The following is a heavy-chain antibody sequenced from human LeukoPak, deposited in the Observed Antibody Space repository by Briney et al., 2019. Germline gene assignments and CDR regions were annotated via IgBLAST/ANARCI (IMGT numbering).Heavy chain of an antibody. V-gene: IGHV4-39*01. CDR3: ARQQCNGGSCYSRAIWFDP. D-gene: IGHD2-15*01. CDR2: IYYTGNT. CDR1: GGSISSSSYY. Sequence: SETLSLTCTVSGGSISSSSYYWGWIRQPPGKGLEWIASIYYTGNTYYNPSLKSRDTISVDTSKNQSSLNLNSVTAADTAMYYCARQQCNGGSCYSRAIWFDPWGQGTLVTVSS. J-gene: IGHJ5*02.